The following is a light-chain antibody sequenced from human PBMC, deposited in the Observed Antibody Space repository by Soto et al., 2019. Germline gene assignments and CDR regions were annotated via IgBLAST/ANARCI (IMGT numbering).Light chain of an antibody. CDR2: EVT. CDR3: CSYAGSSSSI. J-gene: IGLJ1*01. Sequence: QRRFGTGCRSQWTPYPYSRTSSDVGTYNLVSWYQQYPGKAPRLMIYEVTKRPSGVSNRFSGSKSGNTASLTISGLQPEDEADYYCCSYAGSSSSIFGTGTKVTVL. V-gene: IGLV2-23*02. CDR1: SSDVGTYNL.